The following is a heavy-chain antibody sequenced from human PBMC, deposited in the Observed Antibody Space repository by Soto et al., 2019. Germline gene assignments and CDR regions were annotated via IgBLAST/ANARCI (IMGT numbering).Heavy chain of an antibody. D-gene: IGHD1-1*01. J-gene: IGHJ4*02. CDR3: ARHRRETGTYAQPLDY. V-gene: IGHV4-39*01. CDR2: ICSSGST. CDR1: GGSISSCDYY. Sequence: QLQLQESGPGLVKPSETLSLTCTVSGGSISSCDYYWGWVRQPPGKGLAWIGSICSSGSTYYNPSLKSRVTISVDTSKNQFSLRLSSVTAADTAVYYCARHRRETGTYAQPLDYWGQGNLVTVSS.